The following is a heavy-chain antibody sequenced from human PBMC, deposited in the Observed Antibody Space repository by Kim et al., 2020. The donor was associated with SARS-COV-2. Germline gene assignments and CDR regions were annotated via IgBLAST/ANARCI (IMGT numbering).Heavy chain of an antibody. D-gene: IGHD3-10*01. Sequence: GGSLRLSCAASGFTVSSNYMSWVRQAPGKGLEWVSVIYSGGSTYYADSVKGRFTISRDNSKNTLYLQMNSLRAEDTAVYYCARGKYGSGSYYKSYGMDVWGQGTTVTVSS. CDR1: GFTVSSNY. CDR2: IYSGGST. J-gene: IGHJ6*02. CDR3: ARGKYGSGSYYKSYGMDV. V-gene: IGHV3-53*01.